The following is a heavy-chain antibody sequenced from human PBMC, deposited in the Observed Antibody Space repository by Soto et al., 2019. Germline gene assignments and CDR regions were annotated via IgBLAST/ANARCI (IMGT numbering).Heavy chain of an antibody. CDR1: GYTFTSYY. CDR3: ARVNCSSTSCYAVYYGMDV. V-gene: IGHV1-46*01. Sequence: ASVKVSCKASGYTFTSYYMHWVRQAPGQGLEWMGIINPSGGSTSYAQKFQGRVTMTRDTSTSTVYMELSSLRSEDTAVYYCARVNCSSTSCYAVYYGMDVWGQGTTVTVSS. D-gene: IGHD2-2*01. J-gene: IGHJ6*02. CDR2: INPSGGST.